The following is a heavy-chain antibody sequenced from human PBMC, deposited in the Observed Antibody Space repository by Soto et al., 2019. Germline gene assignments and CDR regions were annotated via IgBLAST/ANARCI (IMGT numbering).Heavy chain of an antibody. V-gene: IGHV4-31*03. CDR2: IYYSGST. Sequence: SETLSLTCTVSGDSIISGGYYWTWIRQQPGQGLEWIGHIYYSGSTYYNPSLKSRLTISVDTSKNQFSLKLTSVTAADTAVYYCARDPFGGYSDSLGYYSYCGQGALVTVSP. J-gene: IGHJ4*02. CDR1: GDSIISGGYY. CDR3: ARDPFGGYSDSLGYYSY. D-gene: IGHD3-22*01.